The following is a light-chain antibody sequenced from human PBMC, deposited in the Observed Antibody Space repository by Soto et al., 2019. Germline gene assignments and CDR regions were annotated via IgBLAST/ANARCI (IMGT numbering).Light chain of an antibody. J-gene: IGKJ4*01. V-gene: IGKV3-11*01. CDR2: DAS. CDR1: QSVSSY. CDR3: QQRRNWPAT. Sequence: EIVLTQSPATLSLSPGERAALSCRASQSVSSYLAWYQQKPGQAPRLLIYDASKRATGIPARFSGSGAGTDFTLTISSLEPEDFGVYFCQQRRNWPATFGGGTKVEI.